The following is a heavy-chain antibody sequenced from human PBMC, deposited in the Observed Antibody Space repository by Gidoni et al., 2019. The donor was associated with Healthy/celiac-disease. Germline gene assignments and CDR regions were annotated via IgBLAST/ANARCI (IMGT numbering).Heavy chain of an antibody. J-gene: IGHJ4*02. Sequence: EVQLLESGGGLVQPGGSLRLSCAASGFTFRSDAMGWVRQAPGQGLGWVSAISGSGGSTYYADSVKGRFTISRDNSKNTLYLQMNSLRAEDTAVYYCAKEGRYFDWLLAFDYWGQGTLVTVSS. CDR3: AKEGRYFDWLLAFDY. CDR2: ISGSGGST. D-gene: IGHD3-9*01. V-gene: IGHV3-23*01. CDR1: GFTFRSDA.